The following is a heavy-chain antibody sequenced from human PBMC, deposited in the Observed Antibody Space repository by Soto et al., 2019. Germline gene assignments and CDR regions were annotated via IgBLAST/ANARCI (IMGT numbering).Heavy chain of an antibody. D-gene: IGHD3-10*01. J-gene: IGHJ4*02. V-gene: IGHV3-48*01. CDR1: GFTLSRYS. CDR3: AKEITMVRGVPDY. Sequence: EVQLVESGGGLVQPGGSLRVSCAASGFTLSRYSMNWVRQAPGKGLEWLSYIDPTSATKYYAESVKGRFTISRDNSKNTLYLQMNSLRAEDTAVYYCAKEITMVRGVPDYWGQGTLVTVSS. CDR2: IDPTSATK.